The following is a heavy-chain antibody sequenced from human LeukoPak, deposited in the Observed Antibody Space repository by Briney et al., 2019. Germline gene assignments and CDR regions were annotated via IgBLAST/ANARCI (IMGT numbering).Heavy chain of an antibody. CDR1: GFTFSSYG. V-gene: IGHV3-30*02. CDR3: ANTIPTSSYEMSWFDP. J-gene: IGHJ5*02. D-gene: IGHD2-2*01. Sequence: GGSLRLSCAASGFTFSSYGMHWVRQAPGKGLEWVAFIRYDGSNKYYADSVKGRFIISRDNSKNTLYLQMNSLRAEDTAVYYCANTIPTSSYEMSWFDPWGQGTLVTVSS. CDR2: IRYDGSNK.